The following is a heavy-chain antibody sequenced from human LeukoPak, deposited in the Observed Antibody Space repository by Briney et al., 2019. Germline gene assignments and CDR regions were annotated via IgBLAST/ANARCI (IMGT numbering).Heavy chain of an antibody. CDR2: IKSKINGGTT. J-gene: IGHJ4*02. CDR1: GFTFSTYW. D-gene: IGHD5-12*01. Sequence: AGGSLRLSCAASGFTFSTYWMHWVRQGPGKGLVWVSRIKSKINGGTTDYAAPVKGRFTILRDDSQNTVYLQMNSLKTEDTALYYCATDSLVANFWGQGTLVTVSS. V-gene: IGHV3-15*07. CDR3: ATDSLVANF.